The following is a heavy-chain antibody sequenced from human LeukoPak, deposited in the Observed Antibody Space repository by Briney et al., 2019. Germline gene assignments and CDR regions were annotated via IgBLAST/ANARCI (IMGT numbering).Heavy chain of an antibody. CDR2: INHSGST. CDR1: GGSFSGYY. J-gene: IGHJ4*02. Sequence: SETLSLTCAVYGGSFSGYYWSWIRQPPGKGLEWIGEINHSGSTNYNPSLKSRVTISVDTSKNQFSLKLSSVTAADTAVYYCARLVLRNYYDSSGYYYWGQGTLVTVSS. D-gene: IGHD3-22*01. V-gene: IGHV4-34*01. CDR3: ARLVLRNYYDSSGYYY.